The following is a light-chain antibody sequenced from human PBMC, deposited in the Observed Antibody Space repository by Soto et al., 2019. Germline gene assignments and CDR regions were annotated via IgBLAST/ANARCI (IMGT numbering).Light chain of an antibody. J-gene: IGKJ4*01. V-gene: IGKV1-12*01. CDR3: QQANSFPRT. Sequence: DIQMTQSPSSVSASVGDRVTITCRASQGIGSWLAWYQQKPGKAPKLLIYAASSLQSVVPSRFGGSGSGIDFTLTIISLKPEAFATSYCQQANSFPRTFGGGTKVEIK. CDR2: AAS. CDR1: QGIGSW.